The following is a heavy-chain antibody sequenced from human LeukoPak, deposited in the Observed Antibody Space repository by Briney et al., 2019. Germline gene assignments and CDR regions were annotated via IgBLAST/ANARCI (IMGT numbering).Heavy chain of an antibody. D-gene: IGHD5-12*01. J-gene: IGHJ4*02. CDR3: AKARGYSDF. CDR2: ISGDGGDT. V-gene: IGHV3-43*02. CDR1: GFTFDDYA. Sequence: PGGSLRLSCAASGFTFDDYAMHWVRQAPGKGLEWVRLISGDGGDTFYADSVKGRFTITRDNSKKSLYLQMNSLRTEDTAFYYYAKARGYSDFWGQGTLVTVSS.